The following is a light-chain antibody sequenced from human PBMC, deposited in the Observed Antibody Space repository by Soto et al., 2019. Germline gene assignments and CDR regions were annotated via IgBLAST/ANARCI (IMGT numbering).Light chain of an antibody. J-gene: IGLJ2*01. CDR2: QDT. Sequence: SYELTQPPSVSVSPGQTASITCSGDKLGDKYACWYQQKPGQSPVLVIYQDTKRPSGIPERFSGPNSGNTATLTISGTQAMDEADYYCQAWDSSTVVFGEGTKLTVL. CDR3: QAWDSSTVV. CDR1: KLGDKY. V-gene: IGLV3-1*01.